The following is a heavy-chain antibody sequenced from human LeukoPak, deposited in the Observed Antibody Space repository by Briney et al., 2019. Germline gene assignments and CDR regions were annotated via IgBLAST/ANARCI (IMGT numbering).Heavy chain of an antibody. Sequence: SVTVXCKASGGTFSSYAISWVRQAPGQGLEWMGGIIPIFGTANYAQKFQGRVTITADKSTSTAYMELSSLRSEDTAVYYCAREGQGSGSYYRASYYYYYMDVWGKGTTVTISS. V-gene: IGHV1-69*06. CDR2: IIPIFGTA. D-gene: IGHD3-10*01. J-gene: IGHJ6*03. CDR3: AREGQGSGSYYRASYYYYYMDV. CDR1: GGTFSSYA.